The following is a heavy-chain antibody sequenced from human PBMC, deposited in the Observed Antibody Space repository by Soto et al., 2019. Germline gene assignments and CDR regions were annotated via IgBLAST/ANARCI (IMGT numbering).Heavy chain of an antibody. Sequence: EVQLLESGGGLVQPGGSLRLSCAASGFTFSSYAMSWVRQAPGKGLEWVSAISGSGGSTYYADSVKGRFTISRDNSKNKLYLQMNSLSAEDTAVYYCAKDSIWGSYRLNAFDIWGQGTMVTVSS. CDR1: GFTFSSYA. J-gene: IGHJ3*02. CDR3: AKDSIWGSYRLNAFDI. V-gene: IGHV3-23*01. CDR2: ISGSGGST. D-gene: IGHD3-16*02.